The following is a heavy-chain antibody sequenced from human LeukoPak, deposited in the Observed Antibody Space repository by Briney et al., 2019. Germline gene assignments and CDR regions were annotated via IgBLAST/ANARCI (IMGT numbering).Heavy chain of an antibody. CDR2: INPNSGGT. CDR3: ARKGYGGANMDV. D-gene: IGHD2-21*01. V-gene: IGHV1-2*06. CDR1: GYTFTGYY. J-gene: IGHJ6*03. Sequence: GASVKVSCKASGYTFTGYYMHWVRQAPGQGIEWVGRINPNSGGTNYAQKFQGRVTMTRDTSISTAYMELSRLRSDDTAVYYCARKGYGGANMDVWGKGTTVTVSS.